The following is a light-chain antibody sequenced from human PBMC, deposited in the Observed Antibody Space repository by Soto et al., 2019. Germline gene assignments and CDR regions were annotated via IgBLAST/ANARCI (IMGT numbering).Light chain of an antibody. CDR3: HAYAGSNNVGV. CDR2: DVT. CDR1: SSDVGGYDY. V-gene: IGLV2-8*01. Sequence: QSALTQPPSASGSPGQSVTISCTGTSSDVGGYDYVSWYQQHPGKAPKLMIYDVTKRPSGVPDRFSGSKSGNTASLTVSGLQAEDEAEYYCHAYAGSNNVGVFGGGTKVTVL. J-gene: IGLJ2*01.